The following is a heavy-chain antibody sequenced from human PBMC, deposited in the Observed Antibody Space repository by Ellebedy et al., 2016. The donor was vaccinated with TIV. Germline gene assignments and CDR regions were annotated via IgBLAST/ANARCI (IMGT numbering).Heavy chain of an antibody. V-gene: IGHV1-18*04. CDR3: VRKWFGELLFDF. D-gene: IGHD3-10*01. Sequence: AASVTVSCKASGYTFTTYGITWVRPAPGQGLEWMGWISAYNCNTKYAQKLQGRVTLTTDTSTSTAYMELRSLRSDYTAVYYCVRKWFGELLFDFWGQGTLVTVSS. CDR1: GYTFTTYG. CDR2: ISAYNCNT. J-gene: IGHJ4*02.